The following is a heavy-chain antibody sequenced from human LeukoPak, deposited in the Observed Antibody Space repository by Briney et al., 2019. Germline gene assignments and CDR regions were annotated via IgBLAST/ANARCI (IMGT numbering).Heavy chain of an antibody. Sequence: PGGSLRLSCAASGFTFSNYGMYWVRQAPGKGLEWVAFIRYDGSNEYYVDSVKGRFTISRDNSNNTLYLQMNSLRVEDTALYYCAKDGRAGTWYGSHLDYWGQGTLVTVSS. V-gene: IGHV3-30*02. D-gene: IGHD6-13*01. J-gene: IGHJ4*02. CDR2: IRYDGSNE. CDR1: GFTFSNYG. CDR3: AKDGRAGTWYGSHLDY.